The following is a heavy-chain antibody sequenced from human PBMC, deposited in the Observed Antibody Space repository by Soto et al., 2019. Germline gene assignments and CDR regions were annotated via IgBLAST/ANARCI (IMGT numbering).Heavy chain of an antibody. Sequence: PGESLKISCKGSGYSFTSYWIGWVHQMPGKGLEWMGIIYPGDSDTRYSPSFQGQVTISADKSISTAYLQWSSLKASDTAMYYCAIGEHWQQWPHPGFHHWGQGTQVTVSS. CDR1: GYSFTSYW. D-gene: IGHD6-19*01. CDR3: AIGEHWQQWPHPGFHH. CDR2: IYPGDSDT. V-gene: IGHV5-51*07. J-gene: IGHJ1*01.